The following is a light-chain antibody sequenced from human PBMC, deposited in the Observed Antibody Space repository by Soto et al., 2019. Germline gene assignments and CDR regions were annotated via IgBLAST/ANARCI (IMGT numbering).Light chain of an antibody. CDR3: LQHDSYPWT. CDR2: RAS. V-gene: IGKV1-6*01. Sequence: AIQMTQSPSSLSAFVGDSVTITCRASQDIKDEVGWYQQKPGKAPRLLIFRASSLQSGVPSRFRGSGTGTDFTLTISGLQDADVATYYSLQHDSYPWTFGQGTKVEIK. J-gene: IGKJ1*01. CDR1: QDIKDE.